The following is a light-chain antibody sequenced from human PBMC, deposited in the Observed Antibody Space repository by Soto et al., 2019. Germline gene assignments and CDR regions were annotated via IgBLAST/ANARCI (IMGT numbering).Light chain of an antibody. CDR1: TVAVTSRHD. Sequence: QTVVTQEPSLTVSPGGTVTLSCGSSTVAVTSRHDPSWFQQKPGQAPRTLIYDTRNKHSWTPVGFSGSLLGGQAALTLSGAQPADEAEYYCLLSYSGAWVFGGGTELTV. CDR3: LLSYSGAWV. CDR2: DTR. J-gene: IGLJ3*02. V-gene: IGLV7-46*01.